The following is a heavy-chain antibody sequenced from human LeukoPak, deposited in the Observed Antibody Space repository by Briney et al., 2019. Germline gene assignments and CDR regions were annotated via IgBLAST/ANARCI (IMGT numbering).Heavy chain of an antibody. J-gene: IGHJ4*02. V-gene: IGHV6-1*01. CDR2: TYYRSKWYN. Sequence: SQTLSLTCAISGDSVSSNSAAWNWIRQSPSRGLEWLGRTYYRSKWYNDYAVSVKSRITINPDTSKNQFSLQLNSVTPEDTAVYYCARHNVLRFLEWLPHFDYWGQGTLVTVSS. CDR3: ARHNVLRFLEWLPHFDY. D-gene: IGHD3-3*01. CDR1: GDSVSSNSAA.